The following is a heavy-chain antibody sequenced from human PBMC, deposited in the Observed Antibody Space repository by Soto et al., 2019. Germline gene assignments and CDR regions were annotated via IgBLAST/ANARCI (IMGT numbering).Heavy chain of an antibody. J-gene: IGHJ6*02. Sequence: GGSLRLSCAASGFTFSSYAMHWVRQAPGKGLEWVAVISYDGSNRYYADSVKGRFTISRDNSKNTLYLQMNSLRAEDTAVYYCARAGGYPYYYYYGMDVWGQGTTVTVSS. CDR1: GFTFSSYA. CDR2: ISYDGSNR. CDR3: ARAGGYPYYYYYGMDV. D-gene: IGHD3-10*01. V-gene: IGHV3-30-3*01.